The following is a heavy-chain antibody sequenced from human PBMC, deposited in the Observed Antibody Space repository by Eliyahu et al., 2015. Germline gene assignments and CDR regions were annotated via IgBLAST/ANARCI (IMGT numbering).Heavy chain of an antibody. Sequence: QVQLQQSGPGLVQPSQTLSLTCAISGDRVSXNGAAWNWIRQSPSSGLEWLGRTYYRSKWYNDYAESVKSRITINPDTSKNQFSLQLNSVTPEDTAVYYCAVARSYYYYALDVWGQGTTVTVSS. J-gene: IGHJ6*02. V-gene: IGHV6-1*01. CDR2: TYYRSKWYN. CDR1: GDRVSXNGAA. CDR3: AVARSYYYYALDV.